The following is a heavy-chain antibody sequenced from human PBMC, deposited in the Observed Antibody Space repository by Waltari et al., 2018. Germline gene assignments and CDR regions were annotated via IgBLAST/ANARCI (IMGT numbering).Heavy chain of an antibody. D-gene: IGHD2-2*01. Sequence: QVQLVQSGSELKKPGASVKISCKASGYIFTSYAINWVRQAPGQGLELMGWCITSTENPTSAQGFTGRFVFSLDTSVSTAYLEINNLKAEDTAVYYCTREVVPAATIVVNWFDPWGQGTLVTVSS. CDR2: CITSTENP. J-gene: IGHJ5*02. CDR3: TREVVPAATIVVNWFDP. V-gene: IGHV7-4-1*02. CDR1: GYIFTSYA.